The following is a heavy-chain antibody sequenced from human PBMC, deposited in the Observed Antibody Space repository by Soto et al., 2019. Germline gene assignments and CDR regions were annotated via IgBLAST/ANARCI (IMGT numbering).Heavy chain of an antibody. CDR1: GYRFTTYW. D-gene: IGHD2-8*01. V-gene: IGHV5-51*01. Sequence: PGESLKISCKGPGYRFTTYWIGWVRQMPGKGLEWIGLIYPGDSNARFSPSFQGQVTLAVDMSLSTSYLQWRSLRVSDIDLYYCAGEGYQYYTNSFGYWGQGTLVTVSS. CDR2: IYPGDSNA. CDR3: AGEGYQYYTNSFGY. J-gene: IGHJ4*02.